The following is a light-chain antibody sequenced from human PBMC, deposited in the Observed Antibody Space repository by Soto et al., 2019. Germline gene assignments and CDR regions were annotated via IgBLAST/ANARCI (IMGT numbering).Light chain of an antibody. Sequence: QSALTQPASVSGSPGQSITISCTGTSSDVGGYIHVSWYQRHPGKAPKLMIYEVSNRPSGVSNRFSGSKSGNTASLTISGLQAEDEADYYCSSYTSSSTLVFGTGTKLTVL. J-gene: IGLJ1*01. V-gene: IGLV2-14*01. CDR2: EVS. CDR3: SSYTSSSTLV. CDR1: SSDVGGYIH.